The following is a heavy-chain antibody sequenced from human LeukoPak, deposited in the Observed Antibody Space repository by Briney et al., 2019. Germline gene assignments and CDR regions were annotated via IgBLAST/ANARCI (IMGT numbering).Heavy chain of an antibody. Sequence: GGSLRLSCAASGFTFSSYWMHWVRQAPGKGLVWVSRINSDGSSTSYADSVKGRFTISRDNAKNTLYLQMNSLRAEDTAVYHCARVPYYGSGSYYYGMDVWGQGTTVTVSS. CDR1: GFTFSSYW. CDR3: ARVPYYGSGSYYYGMDV. D-gene: IGHD3-10*01. CDR2: INSDGSST. J-gene: IGHJ6*02. V-gene: IGHV3-74*01.